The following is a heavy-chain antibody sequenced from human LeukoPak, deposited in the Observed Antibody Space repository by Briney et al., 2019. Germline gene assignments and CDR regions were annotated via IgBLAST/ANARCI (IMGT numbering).Heavy chain of an antibody. CDR3: ARVEGYYDSSGYYSCFDY. J-gene: IGHJ4*02. Sequence: GGSLRLSCAASGFTFSSYSMNWVRQAPGKGLEWVSSISSSSSYIYYADSVKGRFTISGDNAKNSLYLQMNSLRAEDTAVYYCARVEGYYDSSGYYSCFDYWGQGTLVTVSP. CDR1: GFTFSSYS. CDR2: ISSSSSYI. V-gene: IGHV3-21*01. D-gene: IGHD3-22*01.